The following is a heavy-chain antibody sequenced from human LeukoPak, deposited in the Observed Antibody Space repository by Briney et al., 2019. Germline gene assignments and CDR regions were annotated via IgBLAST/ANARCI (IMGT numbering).Heavy chain of an antibody. D-gene: IGHD5-24*01. CDR3: SRARDGYNYDAFDI. J-gene: IGHJ3*02. V-gene: IGHV3-66*01. Sequence: PGGSLRLSCAASGFTVSSNYMRWIRQAPGKGLEWVSTIYSGGSTYYAHSVKGRFTISRDNSKNTLYLQLNSLRAEDTAVYYCSRARDGYNYDAFDIWGQGTMVTVSS. CDR2: IYSGGST. CDR1: GFTVSSNY.